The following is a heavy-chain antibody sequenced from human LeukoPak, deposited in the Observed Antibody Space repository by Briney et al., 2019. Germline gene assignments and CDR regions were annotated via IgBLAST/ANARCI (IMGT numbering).Heavy chain of an antibody. J-gene: IGHJ4*02. CDR2: MNPNSGNI. V-gene: IGHV1-8*01. D-gene: IGHD3-10*01. Sequence: ASVKVSCKASGYSFTSYDINWVRQATGQGLEWMGWMNPNSGNIGYAQRFQGRLTITTNTSISTAYMELSSLRSEDTAVYYCARGSPLIYGSGSYGVDYWGQGTLVTVSS. CDR1: GYSFTSYD. CDR3: ARGSPLIYGSGSYGVDY.